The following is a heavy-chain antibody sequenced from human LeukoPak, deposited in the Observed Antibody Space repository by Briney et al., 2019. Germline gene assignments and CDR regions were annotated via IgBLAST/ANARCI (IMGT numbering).Heavy chain of an antibody. CDR1: GYTFTGYY. CDR2: INPNSGGT. Sequence: ASVKVPCKASGYTFTGYYMHWVRQAPGQGLEWMGWINPNSGGTNYAQKFQGRVTMTRDTSISTAYMELSRLRSDDTAVYYCARDKARRAAAGADYWGQGTLVTVSS. V-gene: IGHV1-2*02. CDR3: ARDKARRAAAGADY. D-gene: IGHD6-13*01. J-gene: IGHJ4*02.